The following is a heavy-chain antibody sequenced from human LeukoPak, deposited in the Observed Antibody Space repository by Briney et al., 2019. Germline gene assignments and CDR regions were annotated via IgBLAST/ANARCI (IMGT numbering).Heavy chain of an antibody. D-gene: IGHD3-22*01. V-gene: IGHV3-23*01. Sequence: GASLRLSCAASGFTFSRYAMNWLRQAPGKALEWVSGISASGGYTYYADSVKGRFTISRDNSKNTLYLQMNSLRVEDTAVYYCAKDRLPLSSAYYYVPFDYWGQGTLVTVSS. CDR3: AKDRLPLSSAYYYVPFDY. CDR1: GFTFSRYA. J-gene: IGHJ4*02. CDR2: ISASGGYT.